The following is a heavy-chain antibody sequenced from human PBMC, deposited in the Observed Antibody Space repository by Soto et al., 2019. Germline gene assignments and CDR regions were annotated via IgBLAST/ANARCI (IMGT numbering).Heavy chain of an antibody. CDR3: ARGGPYYSGSGSYRAYYGMDV. J-gene: IGHJ6*02. D-gene: IGHD3-10*01. V-gene: IGHV1-2*04. CDR1: GYTFTGYY. CDR2: INPNSGGT. Sequence: GASVKVSCKASGYTFTGYYMHWVRQAPGQGLEWMGWINPNSGGTNYAQKFQGWVTMTRDTSISTAYMELSRLRSDDTAVYYCARGGPYYSGSGSYRAYYGMDVWGQGTTVTVSS.